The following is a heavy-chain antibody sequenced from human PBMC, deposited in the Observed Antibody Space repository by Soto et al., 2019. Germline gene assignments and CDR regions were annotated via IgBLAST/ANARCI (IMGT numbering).Heavy chain of an antibody. J-gene: IGHJ4*02. D-gene: IGHD5-18*01. CDR3: AREGIQLWAYYFDY. CDR1: GGSISSGGYY. CDR2: IYYSGST. Sequence: SETLSLTCTVSGGSISSGGYYWSWIRQHPGKGLEWIGYIYYSGSTYYNPSLKSRVTISVDTSKNQFSLKLSSVTAADTAVYYCAREGIQLWAYYFDYWGQGTLVTVSS. V-gene: IGHV4-31*03.